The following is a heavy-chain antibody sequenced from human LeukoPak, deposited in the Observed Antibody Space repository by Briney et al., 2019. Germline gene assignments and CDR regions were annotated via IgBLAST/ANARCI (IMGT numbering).Heavy chain of an antibody. J-gene: IGHJ6*03. V-gene: IGHV4-38-2*02. D-gene: IGHD3-10*01. CDR1: GYSITRGYY. CDR2: IYHSGST. CDR3: ARSGPYYYHYMDV. Sequence: SETLSLTCTVSGYSITRGYYWGWIRQPPGKGLELIGSIYHSGSTYYNPSLKSRVVISVDTSKNHFSLKLNSVYAADTAVYFCARSGPYYYHYMDVWGKGTTVTVSS.